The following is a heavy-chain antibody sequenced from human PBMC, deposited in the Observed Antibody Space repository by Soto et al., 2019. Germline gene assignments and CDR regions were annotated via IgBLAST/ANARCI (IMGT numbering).Heavy chain of an antibody. J-gene: IGHJ5*02. CDR2: IIPIFGTA. Sequence: SVKVSCKASGYTFTSYYMHWVRQAPGQGLEWMGGIIPIFGTANYAQKFQGRVTITADESTSTAYMELSSLRSEDTAVYYCAIRFLTGTTVKFTWFDPWGQGTLVTLL. V-gene: IGHV1-69*13. D-gene: IGHD1-7*01. CDR3: AIRFLTGTTVKFTWFDP. CDR1: GYTFTSYY.